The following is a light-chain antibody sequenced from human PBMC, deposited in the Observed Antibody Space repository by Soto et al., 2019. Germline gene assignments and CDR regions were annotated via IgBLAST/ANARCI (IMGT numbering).Light chain of an antibody. CDR2: AAS. V-gene: IGKV1-5*01. Sequence: DIQMTQSPSTLSGSVGDRFTITFRASQTISSWLAWYQQKPGKAPKLLIYAASTLQSGVPSRFSGSGSGTDFTLTISCLQSEDFATYYCQQYYSYPLTFGGGTKVDIK. CDR1: QTISSW. J-gene: IGKJ4*01. CDR3: QQYYSYPLT.